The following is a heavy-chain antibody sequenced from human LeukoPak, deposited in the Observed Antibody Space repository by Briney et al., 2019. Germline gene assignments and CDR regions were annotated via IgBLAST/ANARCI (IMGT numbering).Heavy chain of an antibody. Sequence: SETLSLTCTVSGGSISSGSYYWSWIRQPAGKGLEWIGRIYSSGRTNYNPSLKSRVTISVDTSKNQFSLKLSSVTAADTAVYYCAKDPQRRSIAAAGVDYWGQGTLVTVSS. D-gene: IGHD6-13*01. CDR2: IYSSGRT. CDR1: GGSISSGSYY. J-gene: IGHJ4*02. CDR3: AKDPQRRSIAAAGVDY. V-gene: IGHV4-61*02.